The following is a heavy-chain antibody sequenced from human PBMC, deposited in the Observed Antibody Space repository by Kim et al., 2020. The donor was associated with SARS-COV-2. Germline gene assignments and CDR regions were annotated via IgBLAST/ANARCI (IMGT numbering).Heavy chain of an antibody. CDR3: AKGQGSSWHHFIYD. CDR2: ISYDGSTK. J-gene: IGHJ1*01. Sequence: GGSLRLSCSASGFTFSNYGMHWVRQAPGKGLEWVAVISYDGSTKYYADSMKGRFTVSRDNSKNTLYLQMISLRADDTAVYYCAKGQGSSWHHFIYDWGQG. CDR1: GFTFSNYG. V-gene: IGHV3-30*18. D-gene: IGHD6-13*01.